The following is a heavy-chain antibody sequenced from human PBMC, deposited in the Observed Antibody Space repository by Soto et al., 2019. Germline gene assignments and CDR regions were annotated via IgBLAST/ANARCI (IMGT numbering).Heavy chain of an antibody. CDR2: VFPGGPT. Sequence: SETLSLTCNVSGDPITSYFWTWIRQPAGKGLEWIGHVFPGGPTSHNSSLKSRVSMSIDTSKNQFSLALTSVTAADTAVYYCARTLSGFTYGSRQFYFDYWGQGTLVTVSS. CDR3: ARTLSGFTYGSRQFYFDY. J-gene: IGHJ4*02. D-gene: IGHD3-10*01. CDR1: GDPITSYF. V-gene: IGHV4-4*07.